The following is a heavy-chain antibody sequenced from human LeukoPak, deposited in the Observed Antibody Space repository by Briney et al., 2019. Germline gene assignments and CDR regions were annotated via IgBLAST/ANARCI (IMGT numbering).Heavy chain of an antibody. V-gene: IGHV4-38-2*02. CDR2: IYHTGST. CDR1: GYSLSIGYY. Sequence: SETLSLTCTVSGYSLSIGYYWGGFPRPPGKGLEWSGSIYHTGSTFNNPSLKSRVTISVDTTKNQLSLKLPSVAAADTAVYYCAEQMSGYFSLGYWGQGTLVTVSS. J-gene: IGHJ4*02. CDR3: AEQMSGYFSLGY. D-gene: IGHD3-3*01.